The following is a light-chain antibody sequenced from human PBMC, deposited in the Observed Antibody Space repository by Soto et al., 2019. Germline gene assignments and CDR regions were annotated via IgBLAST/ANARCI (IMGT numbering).Light chain of an antibody. Sequence: QSVLTQPPSASGTPGQRVTISCSGSSSNIGSNTVNWYQQLPGTAPKLLIYSNNQRPSGVPDRFSGSKSGTSASLAISGLRSEDEAHYYCAAWDDSLNGPVFGGGTKVTVL. J-gene: IGLJ2*01. CDR2: SNN. CDR3: AAWDDSLNGPV. CDR1: SSNIGSNT. V-gene: IGLV1-44*01.